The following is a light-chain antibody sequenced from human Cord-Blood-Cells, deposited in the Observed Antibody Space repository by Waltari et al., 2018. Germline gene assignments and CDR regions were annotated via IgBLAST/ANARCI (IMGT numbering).Light chain of an antibody. J-gene: IGKJ4*01. CDR1: QSVSSY. CDR3: QQRSNWLT. CDR2: DAS. Sequence: EIVLTKYPATLSLSPGERATLSCRASQSVSSYLAWYQQKPGQAPRLLIYDASNRATGIPARFSGSGSGTDFTLTISSLEPEDFAVYYCQQRSNWLTFGGGTKVEIK. V-gene: IGKV3-11*01.